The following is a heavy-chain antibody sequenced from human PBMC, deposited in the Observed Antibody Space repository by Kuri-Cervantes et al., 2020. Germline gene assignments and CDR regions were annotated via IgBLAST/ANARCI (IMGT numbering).Heavy chain of an antibody. J-gene: IGHJ4*02. Sequence: PSVKVSCKASGYTFTGYYMHWVRQAPGQGLEWMGWINPNSGGTSYAQKFQGRVTMTRDTSTSTVYMELSSLRSEDTAVYYCARPALIAVAGTVGRGGRGIGYYFDYWGQGTLVTVSS. V-gene: IGHV1-2*02. CDR2: INPNSGGT. D-gene: IGHD6-19*01. CDR3: ARPALIAVAGTVGRGGRGIGYYFDY. CDR1: GYTFTGYY.